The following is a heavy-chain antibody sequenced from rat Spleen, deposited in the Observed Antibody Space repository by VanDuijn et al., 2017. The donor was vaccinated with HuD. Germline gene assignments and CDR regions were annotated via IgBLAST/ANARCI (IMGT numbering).Heavy chain of an antibody. CDR2: IWTGGDT. V-gene: IGHV2-30*01. J-gene: IGHJ3*01. Sequence: QVQLKESGPGLVQPSQTLSLTCTVSGFSLTTYNVHWIRQPTGKGLEWMGMIWTGGDTDYNSALKSRLSISRDTAKSQVFLRMDSLQNEDIATYYCARGGNGPKDYYFDYWGQGTLVTVSS. CDR1: GFSLTTYN. D-gene: IGHD1-1*01. CDR3: ARGGNGPKDYYFDY.